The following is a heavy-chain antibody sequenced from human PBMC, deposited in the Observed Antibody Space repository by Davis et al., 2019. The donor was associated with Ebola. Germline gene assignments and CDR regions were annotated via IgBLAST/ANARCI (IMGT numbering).Heavy chain of an antibody. J-gene: IGHJ4*02. V-gene: IGHV5-51*01. CDR2: IYPGDSDT. Sequence: PGGSLRLSCKGSGYSFTSYWIGWVPQMPGKGLDCLAFIYPGDSDTRYSPSFQGQVIISADKSISTAYLQWSSLKASDTAMYYCGRLYGSYLAYWGQGTLVTVSS. D-gene: IGHD1-26*01. CDR1: GYSFTSYW. CDR3: GRLYGSYLAY.